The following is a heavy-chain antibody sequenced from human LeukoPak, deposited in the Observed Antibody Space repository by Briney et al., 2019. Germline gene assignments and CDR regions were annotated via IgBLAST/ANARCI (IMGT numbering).Heavy chain of an antibody. D-gene: IGHD2-15*01. V-gene: IGHV4-34*01. CDR1: GGSFSGYY. Sequence: SETLSLTCAVYGGSFSGYYWSWIRQPPGKGLEWIGEINHSGSTNYNPSLKSRVTISVDTSKNQFSLKLSSVTAADTAVYYCARDMGVVVVANYYMDVWGKGTTVTVSS. CDR3: ARDMGVVVVANYYMDV. CDR2: INHSGST. J-gene: IGHJ6*03.